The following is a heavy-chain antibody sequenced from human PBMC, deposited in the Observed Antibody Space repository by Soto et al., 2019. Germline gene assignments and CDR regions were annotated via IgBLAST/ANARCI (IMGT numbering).Heavy chain of an antibody. J-gene: IGHJ6*02. V-gene: IGHV3-23*01. CDR2: ISGSGGST. CDR1: GFTFSRYA. D-gene: IGHD7-27*01. Sequence: EVQLLESGGGLVQPGGSLRLSCAASGFTFSRYAMSWVRQAPGKGLEWVSAISGSGGSTYYADSVKGRFTISRDNSKNTLYLQMNSLRAEYTAVYYCAKDVFLTTGYGMDVWGQWTTVTVSS. CDR3: AKDVFLTTGYGMDV.